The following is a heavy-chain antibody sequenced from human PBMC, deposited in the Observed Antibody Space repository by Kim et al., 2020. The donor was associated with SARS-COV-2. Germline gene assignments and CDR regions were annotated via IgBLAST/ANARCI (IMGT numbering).Heavy chain of an antibody. D-gene: IGHD1-26*01. Sequence: YSQKFQGRVTITRDTSASTAYMELSSLRSEDTAVYYCARASSGSYYSVDYWGQGTLVTVSS. CDR3: ARASSGSYYSVDY. V-gene: IGHV1-3*01. J-gene: IGHJ4*02.